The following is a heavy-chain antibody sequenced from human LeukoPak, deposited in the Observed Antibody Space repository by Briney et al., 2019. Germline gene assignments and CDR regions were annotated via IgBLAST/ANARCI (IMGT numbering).Heavy chain of an antibody. CDR3: ARGWGCTGGSCYYDY. Sequence: GGSLRLSCAASGFTFSSYSLNWVRQAPGRGLEWVSYISSSSSTIYYADSVKGRFTISRDNAKNSLFLQMNSLRDEDTAVYYCARGWGCTGGSCYYDYWGQGTLVTVSS. CDR2: ISSSSSTI. J-gene: IGHJ4*02. V-gene: IGHV3-48*02. CDR1: GFTFSSYS. D-gene: IGHD2-15*01.